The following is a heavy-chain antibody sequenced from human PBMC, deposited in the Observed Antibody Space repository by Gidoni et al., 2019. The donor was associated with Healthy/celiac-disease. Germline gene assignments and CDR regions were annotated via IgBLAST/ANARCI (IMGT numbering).Heavy chain of an antibody. J-gene: IGHJ5*02. D-gene: IGHD6-13*01. CDR2: IYTSGST. CDR3: ARDLSSSWYRWFDP. V-gene: IGHV4-4*07. CDR1: GGSIRSYY. Sequence: QVQLQESGPGLVKPSETLSLTCTVSGGSIRSYYWSWIRQPAGKGLEWIGRIYTSGSTNYNPSLKSRVTMSVDTSKNQFSLKLSSVTAADTAVYYCARDLSSSWYRWFDPWGQGTLVTVSS.